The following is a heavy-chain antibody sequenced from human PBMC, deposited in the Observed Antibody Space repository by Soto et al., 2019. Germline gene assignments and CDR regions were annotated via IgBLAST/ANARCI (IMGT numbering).Heavy chain of an antibody. CDR3: ARGWGSGVHQSYLDV. CDR2: IWYDGSKR. D-gene: IGHD6-19*01. Sequence: QEQLVESGGGVVQPGRSLRLSCAASGFSFRNYGIHWVRQAPGKGLDWVAVIWYDGSKRYYADSVRGRFTISRDNSGNTVHLQMDSLRAEDTAVYYFARGWGSGVHQSYLDVWGQRTTVVVS. J-gene: IGHJ3*01. V-gene: IGHV3-33*01. CDR1: GFSFRNYG.